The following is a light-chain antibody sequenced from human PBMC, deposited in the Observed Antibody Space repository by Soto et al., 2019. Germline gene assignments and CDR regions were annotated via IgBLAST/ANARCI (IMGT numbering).Light chain of an antibody. V-gene: IGKV1-5*01. Sequence: DIQMTQSPSTLSASVGDRVTITCRASQSISTWLAWYQHKSGRAPRLLISDASSLQTGVPSRFSGSGSGTEFTLTISSLQPDDFATYYCQQYNSYSPTFGQGTKVDIK. CDR1: QSISTW. CDR2: DAS. CDR3: QQYNSYSPT. J-gene: IGKJ1*01.